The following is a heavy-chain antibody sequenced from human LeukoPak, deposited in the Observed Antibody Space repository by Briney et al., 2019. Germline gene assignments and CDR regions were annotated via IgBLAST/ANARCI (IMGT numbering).Heavy chain of an antibody. V-gene: IGHV3-23*01. CDR1: GFTFSSYG. Sequence: GGTLRLSCAASGFTFSSYGMSWVRQAPGKGLEWVSAISGSGGSTYYADSVKGRFTISRDNSKNTLYLQMNSLRAEDTAVYYCGRRRVAAQQVDYWGQGTLVTVFS. J-gene: IGHJ4*02. CDR3: GRRRVAAQQVDY. CDR2: ISGSGGST. D-gene: IGHD6-19*01.